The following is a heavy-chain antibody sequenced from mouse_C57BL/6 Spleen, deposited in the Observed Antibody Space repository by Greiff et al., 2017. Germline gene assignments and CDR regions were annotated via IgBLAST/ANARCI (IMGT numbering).Heavy chain of an antibody. CDR2: ISYDGSN. V-gene: IGHV3-6*01. D-gene: IGHD2-4*01. CDR3: ASLYDYDPYPLRCAY. CDR1: GYSITSGYY. Sequence: VQLQQSGPGLVKPSQSLSLTCSVTGYSITSGYYWNWNRQFPGNKLDWMGSISYDGSNTYNPSLKNRISSPLDTAKNQCFRKLNSVTTKDTATYYWASLYDYDPYPLRCAYWGQWTLVTVSA. J-gene: IGHJ3*01.